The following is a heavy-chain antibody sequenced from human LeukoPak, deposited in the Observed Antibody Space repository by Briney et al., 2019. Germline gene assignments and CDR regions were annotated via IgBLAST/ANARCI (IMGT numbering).Heavy chain of an antibody. D-gene: IGHD1/OR15-1a*01. Sequence: SETLSLTCTVSGGSISSYYWSWIRQPPGKGLEWIGYIYYSGSTNYNPSLKSRVTISVDTSKNQFSLKLSSVTAADTAVYYCARHPPSYNWKNVGNWFDPWGQGTLVTVSS. CDR1: GGSISSYY. V-gene: IGHV4-59*08. J-gene: IGHJ5*02. CDR3: ARHPPSYNWKNVGNWFDP. CDR2: IYYSGST.